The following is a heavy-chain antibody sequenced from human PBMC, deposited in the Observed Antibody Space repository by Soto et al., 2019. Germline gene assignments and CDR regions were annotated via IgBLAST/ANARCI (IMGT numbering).Heavy chain of an antibody. CDR2: ISYDGSNK. CDR3: ARGTTTSAFSAMDV. Sequence: PGGSQIVSCAASGFTFINNAMDWVRQATGKGLEWVAVISYDGSNKYIAESVKGRFTISRDNSKNTLFLQMNSLRAEDTAVYYCARGTTTSAFSAMDVWGQGTTVTVSS. D-gene: IGHD1-1*01. J-gene: IGHJ6*02. CDR1: GFTFINNA. V-gene: IGHV3-30-3*01.